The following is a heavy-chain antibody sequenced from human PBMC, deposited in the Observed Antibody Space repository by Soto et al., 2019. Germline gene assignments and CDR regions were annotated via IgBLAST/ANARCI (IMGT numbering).Heavy chain of an antibody. Sequence: EVQLLESGGDLVQPGGSMRLTCAASGFRFNNYAMTWVRQAPGKGLEGVATISAGGDTTYYAGRVKGRFTISRDNSKTMLYVHMNSLRGEDTAIYHCGIGSLLGTSDPLDFWGQGILVTFSS. CDR1: GFRFNNYA. V-gene: IGHV3-23*01. CDR3: GIGSLLGTSDPLDF. D-gene: IGHD7-27*01. CDR2: ISAGGDTT. J-gene: IGHJ4*02.